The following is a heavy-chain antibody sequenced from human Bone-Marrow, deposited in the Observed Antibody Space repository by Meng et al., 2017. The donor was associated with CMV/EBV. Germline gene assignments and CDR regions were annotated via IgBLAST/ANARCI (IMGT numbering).Heavy chain of an antibody. CDR1: GFTFSNYA. Sequence: WAASGFTFSNYAMHWVRQAPGKGLEWVAVISYDGTNKDYTDSMKGRFTISRDNSKNTVSLQMNSLRVEDTAVYYCARGLYQMSYFDFWGQGTLVTVSS. D-gene: IGHD2-2*01. CDR3: ARGLYQMSYFDF. J-gene: IGHJ4*02. CDR2: ISYDGTNK. V-gene: IGHV3-30-3*01.